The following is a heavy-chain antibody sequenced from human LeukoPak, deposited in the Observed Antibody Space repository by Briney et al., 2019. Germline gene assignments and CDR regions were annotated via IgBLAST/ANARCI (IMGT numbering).Heavy chain of an antibody. CDR2: IYSGGST. D-gene: IGHD6-19*01. J-gene: IGHJ4*02. Sequence: GGSLRLSCAASGFTFSSYWMSWVRQAPGKGLEWVSVIYSGGSTYYADSVKGRFTISRDNSKNTLYLQMNSLRAEDTAVYYCARENSGWGQGTLVTVSS. CDR3: ARENSG. CDR1: GFTFSSYW. V-gene: IGHV3-66*01.